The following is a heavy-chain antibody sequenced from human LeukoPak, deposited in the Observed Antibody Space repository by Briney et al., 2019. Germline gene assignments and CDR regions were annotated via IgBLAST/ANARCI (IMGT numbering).Heavy chain of an antibody. CDR2: ISYDGSNK. D-gene: IGHD5-24*01. CDR1: GFTFSSYA. V-gene: IGHV3-30*01. J-gene: IGHJ4*02. Sequence: GGSLRLPCAASGFTFSSYAMHWVRQAPGKGLEWVAVISYDGSNKYYADSVKGRFTISRDNSKNTLYLQMNSLRAEDTAVYYCAREMRRDGYNEAFDYWGQGTLVTVSS. CDR3: AREMRRDGYNEAFDY.